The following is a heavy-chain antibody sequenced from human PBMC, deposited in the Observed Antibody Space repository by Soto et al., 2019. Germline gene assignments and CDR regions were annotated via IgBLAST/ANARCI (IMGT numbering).Heavy chain of an antibody. D-gene: IGHD4-17*01. CDR1: GASVNSGSYY. CDR3: ARMTPVTKIDD. J-gene: IGHJ4*02. V-gene: IGHV4-61*01. CDR2: IYFTGST. Sequence: SETLSLTCSVSGASVNSGSYYWTWVRQPPGKGLEFIGYIYFTGSTNYNPSLKSRATISVDPSKIQFSLTLTSVTAADTAMYEGARMTPVTKIDDWGQGTPVTFYS.